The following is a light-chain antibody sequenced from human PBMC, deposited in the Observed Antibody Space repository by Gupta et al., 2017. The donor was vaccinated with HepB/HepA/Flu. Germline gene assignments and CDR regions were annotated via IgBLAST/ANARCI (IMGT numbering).Light chain of an antibody. V-gene: IGLV2-8*01. CDR3: SSYAGTPTHVV. CDR1: SSDVGGYDY. Sequence: QSALTQPASASGSPGQSVTISCTGTSSDVGGYDYVSWYQHNPGKAPKLLISDVSKRPSGVSGRFSGSKSGNTASLTVSGLQAEDEGDYYCSSYAGTPTHVVFGGGTKVTVL. CDR2: DVS. J-gene: IGLJ2*01.